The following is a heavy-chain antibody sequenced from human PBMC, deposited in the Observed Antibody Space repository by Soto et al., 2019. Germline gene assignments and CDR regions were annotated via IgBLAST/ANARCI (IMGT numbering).Heavy chain of an antibody. CDR1: GFTFSSYA. J-gene: IGHJ4*02. CDR3: AKDYSYDSPVYKRFGY. CDR2: TSGSGVST. Sequence: GGSLRLSCAASGFTFSSYAMSWVRQAPGKGLECVSATSGSGVSTHYADSVKGQFTISRDNSKNTLYLQRNSPGADDTAVYSCAKDYSYDSPVYKRFGYWGQGTLVTAPQ. D-gene: IGHD3-22*01. V-gene: IGHV3-23*01.